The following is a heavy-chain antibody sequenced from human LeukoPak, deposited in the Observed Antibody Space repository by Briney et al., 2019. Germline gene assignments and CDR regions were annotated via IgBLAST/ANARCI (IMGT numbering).Heavy chain of an antibody. J-gene: IGHJ3*02. CDR2: IKEDGSEK. CDR1: GFTFSSCW. Sequence: GGSLRLSCAASGFTFSSCWMSWVRQAPGKGLEWVANIKEDGSEKYYVDSVKGRFTISRDNAKNSLYLQMNSLRAEDTAVYYCARFNDNDDAFDIWGQGTKVTVSS. V-gene: IGHV3-7*01. D-gene: IGHD1-1*01. CDR3: ARFNDNDDAFDI.